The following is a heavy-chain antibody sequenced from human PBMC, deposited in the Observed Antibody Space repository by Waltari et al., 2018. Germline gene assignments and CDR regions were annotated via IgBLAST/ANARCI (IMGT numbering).Heavy chain of an antibody. V-gene: IGHV3-33*01. CDR1: GFTFSSYG. J-gene: IGHJ4*02. CDR3: ARALLIAAAGQFGY. CDR2: IWYDGSNK. Sequence: QVQLVESGGGVVQPGRSLRLSWAASGFTFSSYGMHWVRQAPGKGLEWVAVIWYDGSNKYYADSVKGRFTISRDNSKNTLYLQMNSLRAEDTAVYYCARALLIAAAGQFGYWGQGTLVTVSS. D-gene: IGHD6-13*01.